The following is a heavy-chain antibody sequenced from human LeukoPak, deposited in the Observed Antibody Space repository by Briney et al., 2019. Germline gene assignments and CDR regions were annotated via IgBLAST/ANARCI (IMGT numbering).Heavy chain of an antibody. CDR2: ISYDGSNK. Sequence: GGSLRLSCAASGFTFSSYGMHWVRQAPGKGLEWVAVISYDGSNKYYADSVKGRFTISRDNSKNTLYLQMNSLRAEDTAVYYCAFTPRFLEWLVDYWGQGTLVTVSS. V-gene: IGHV3-30*03. J-gene: IGHJ4*02. CDR3: AFTPRFLEWLVDY. D-gene: IGHD3-3*01. CDR1: GFTFSSYG.